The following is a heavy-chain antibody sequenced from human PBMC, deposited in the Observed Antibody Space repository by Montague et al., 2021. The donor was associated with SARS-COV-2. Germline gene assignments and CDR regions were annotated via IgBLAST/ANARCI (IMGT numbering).Heavy chain of an antibody. V-gene: IGHV4-39*07. CDR3: GSDTTAYFCFAY. D-gene: IGHD3-9*01. CDR1: GASIGRSTYY. J-gene: IGHJ4*02. Sequence: SETLSLTCTVSGASIGRSTYYWGWLRQPPGMDLMWIGTFYYSRTTSHNPSPRIRVTIELHTSKNQVSLRLASVTDADAAFYYCGSDTTAYFCFAYWGRGTLVSVSS. CDR2: FYYSRTT.